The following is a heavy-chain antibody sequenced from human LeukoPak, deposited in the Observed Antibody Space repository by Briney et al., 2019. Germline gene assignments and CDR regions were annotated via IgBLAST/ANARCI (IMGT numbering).Heavy chain of an antibody. CDR3: AKGMYSSSSPAVFDY. J-gene: IGHJ4*02. V-gene: IGHV3-9*03. CDR1: GFTFDDYA. Sequence: HAGGSLRLSCAASGFTFDDYAMHWVRHAPGKGLEWVSGISWNSGSIGYADSVKGRFTISRDNAKNSLYLQMNSLRAEDMALYYCAKGMYSSSSPAVFDYWGQGTLVTVSS. D-gene: IGHD6-6*01. CDR2: ISWNSGSI.